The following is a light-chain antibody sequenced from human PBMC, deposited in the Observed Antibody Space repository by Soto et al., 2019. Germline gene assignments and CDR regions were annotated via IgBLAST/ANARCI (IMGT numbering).Light chain of an antibody. CDR2: AAS. J-gene: IGKJ1*01. CDR1: QGIGND. V-gene: IGKV1-6*01. Sequence: AIQMTQSPSSLSASVGDRVTITCRASQGIGNDLGWYQDKPGKAPNLLIYAASNLQSGVPSRFSGSGSGTDFTLTISSLQPEDFATYYCLQDYNYPWTFGQGTKVEIK. CDR3: LQDYNYPWT.